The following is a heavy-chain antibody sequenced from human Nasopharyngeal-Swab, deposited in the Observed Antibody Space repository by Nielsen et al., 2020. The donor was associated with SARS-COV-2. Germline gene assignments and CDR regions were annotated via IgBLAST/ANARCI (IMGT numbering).Heavy chain of an antibody. V-gene: IGHV3-7*01. CDR3: ARDSGFYPFFDY. CDR2: IKQDGSEK. Sequence: VRQAQGKGLEWVANIKQDGSEKYYVDSVRGRFTISRDNAKNSLYLQMNRLRAEDTAVYYCARDSGFYPFFDYWGQGTLVTVSS. D-gene: IGHD1-26*01. J-gene: IGHJ4*02.